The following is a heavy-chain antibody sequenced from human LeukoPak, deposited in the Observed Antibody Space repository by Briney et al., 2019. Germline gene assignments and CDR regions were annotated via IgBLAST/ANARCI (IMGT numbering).Heavy chain of an antibody. V-gene: IGHV4-38-2*02. Sequence: SETLSLTCTVSGYSISSGYYWGWIRQPPGKWLEWIGSIYHSGSTYYNPSLKSRVTISVDTSKNQFSLKLSSVTAADTAVYYCARSDPIVGATSFDYWGQGTLVTVSS. J-gene: IGHJ4*02. CDR2: IYHSGST. CDR1: GYSISSGYY. D-gene: IGHD1-26*01. CDR3: ARSDPIVGATSFDY.